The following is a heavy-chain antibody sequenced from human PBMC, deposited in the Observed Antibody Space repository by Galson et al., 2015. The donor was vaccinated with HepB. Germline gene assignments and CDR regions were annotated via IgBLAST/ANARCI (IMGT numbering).Heavy chain of an antibody. V-gene: IGHV4-39*01. D-gene: IGHD3-16*02. Sequence: SETLSLTCTVSGGSISSSSYYWGWIRQPPGKGLEWTGSIYYSGTTYYNPSLKSRVTMSVDTSKKQFSLKLTSVTAADTAVYYCARHVPDYVGGSYRVVFDHWGQGTVVTVSS. CDR1: GGSISSSSYY. CDR2: IYYSGTT. CDR3: ARHVPDYVGGSYRVVFDH. J-gene: IGHJ4*02.